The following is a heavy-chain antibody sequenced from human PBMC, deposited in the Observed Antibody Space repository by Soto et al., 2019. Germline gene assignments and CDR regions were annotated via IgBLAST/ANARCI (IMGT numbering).Heavy chain of an antibody. V-gene: IGHV4-4*02. CDR3: ARDYGGVGATQYDY. CDR2: IYHSGST. J-gene: IGHJ4*02. CDR1: GGSISSSNW. D-gene: IGHD1-26*01. Sequence: PSETLSLTCAVSGGSISSSNWWSWVRQPPGKGLEWIGEIYHSGSTNYNPSLKSRFTISVDKSKNQFSLNLSSVTAADTAVYYCARDYGGVGATQYDYWGQGTLVTVSS.